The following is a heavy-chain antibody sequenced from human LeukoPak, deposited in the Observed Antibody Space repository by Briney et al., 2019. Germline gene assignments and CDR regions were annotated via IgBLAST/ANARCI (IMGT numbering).Heavy chain of an antibody. CDR2: LYYSGST. CDR1: GGSISDYY. D-gene: IGHD6-19*01. J-gene: IGHJ4*02. CDR3: ARQARKQWLDRAYYFDY. Sequence: SETLSLTCAVSGGSISDYYWSWIRQPPGKGLEWIGYLYYSGSTNYNPSLKSRLTISVDTSKNQFSLKLSSVTAADTAVYYCARQARKQWLDRAYYFDYWGQGTLVTVSS. V-gene: IGHV4-59*08.